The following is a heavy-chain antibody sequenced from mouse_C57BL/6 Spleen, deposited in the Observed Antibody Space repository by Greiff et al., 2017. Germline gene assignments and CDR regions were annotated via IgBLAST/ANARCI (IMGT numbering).Heavy chain of an antibody. Sequence: VKVVESGPGLVAPSQSLSITCTVSGFSLTSYGVDWVRQSPGKGLEWLGVIWGVGSTNYNSALKSRLSISKDNSKSQVFLKMNSLQTDDTAMYYCAIHYYGSPFAYWGQGTLVTVSA. D-gene: IGHD1-1*01. V-gene: IGHV2-6*01. J-gene: IGHJ3*01. CDR2: IWGVGST. CDR3: AIHYYGSPFAY. CDR1: GFSLTSYG.